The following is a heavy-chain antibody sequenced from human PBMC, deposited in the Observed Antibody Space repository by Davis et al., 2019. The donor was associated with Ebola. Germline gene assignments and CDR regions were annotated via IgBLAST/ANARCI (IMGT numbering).Heavy chain of an antibody. CDR2: ISSRSNYI. Sequence: GGSLRLSCAASGFTVSSNYMSWVRQAPGKGLEWVSSISSRSNYIYYADSVKGRFTISRDNAKNSLFLQMNSLRAEDTAVYYCARVDVSSAFDIWGRGTMVTVSS. V-gene: IGHV3-21*01. D-gene: IGHD3-16*01. J-gene: IGHJ3*02. CDR1: GFTVSSNY. CDR3: ARVDVSSAFDI.